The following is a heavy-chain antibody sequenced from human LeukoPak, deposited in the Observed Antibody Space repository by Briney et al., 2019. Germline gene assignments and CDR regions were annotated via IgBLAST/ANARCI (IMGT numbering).Heavy chain of an antibody. V-gene: IGHV3-7*03. Sequence: GGSLRLSCAASGFTFSSYWMSWVRQAPGKGLEWVASINKDGGEKYYVDSVKGRFTISRDNAKNSLYLQMNSLRAGDTAVYYCVKDSPPRYSGSPPAYWGQGTLVTVSS. D-gene: IGHD1-26*01. CDR1: GFTFSSYW. CDR3: VKDSPPRYSGSPPAY. CDR2: INKDGGEK. J-gene: IGHJ4*02.